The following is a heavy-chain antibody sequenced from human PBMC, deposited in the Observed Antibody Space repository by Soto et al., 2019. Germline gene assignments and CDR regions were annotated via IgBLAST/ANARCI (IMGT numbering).Heavy chain of an antibody. D-gene: IGHD3-16*01. CDR2: INHSGST. J-gene: IGHJ6*02. Sequence: SETLSLTCAVYGGSFSGYYWSWIRQPPGKGLEWIGEINHSGSTNYNPSLKSRVTISVDTSKNQFSLKLSSVTAADTAVYYCARGGGLHYYYYYGMDVWGQGTKVTVSS. CDR3: ARGGGLHYYYYYGMDV. V-gene: IGHV4-34*01. CDR1: GGSFSGYY.